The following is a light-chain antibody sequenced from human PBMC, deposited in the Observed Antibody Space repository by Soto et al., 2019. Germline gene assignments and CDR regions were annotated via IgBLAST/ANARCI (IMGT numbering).Light chain of an antibody. CDR3: QEYDSLPPT. J-gene: IGKJ5*01. CDR1: QDIRNY. V-gene: IGKV1-33*01. CDR2: DAS. Sequence: DIQMPQSPSSMSAYVGDRVTITCRASQDIRNYLNWYRQKPGKAPNXMIYDASNLHPGVPSRFSGSGSGTDFTLTISSLQPEDIATYYCQEYDSLPPTLGQGTRLEIK.